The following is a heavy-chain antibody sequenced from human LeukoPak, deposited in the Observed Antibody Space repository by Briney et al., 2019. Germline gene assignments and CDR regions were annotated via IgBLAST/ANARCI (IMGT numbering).Heavy chain of an antibody. CDR3: AGAAVGTQSPMVGDWFDP. J-gene: IGHJ5*02. CDR2: IYPGVSHT. D-gene: IGHD6-13*01. Sequence: GESLKISCKGSGYRFTNYWIAWVRQMPGKGLEWMGIIYPGVSHTIYSPSFQGQVIISVDKSISTAYLQWNSLKASDSAVYYCAGAAVGTQSPMVGDWFDPWGQGTLVTVSS. V-gene: IGHV5-51*01. CDR1: GYRFTNYW.